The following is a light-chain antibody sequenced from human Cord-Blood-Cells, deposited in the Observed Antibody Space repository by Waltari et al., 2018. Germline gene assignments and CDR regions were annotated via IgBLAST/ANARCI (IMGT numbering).Light chain of an antibody. CDR3: CSYAGSSTGV. J-gene: IGLJ3*02. V-gene: IGLV2-23*01. Sequence: QSALTQPASVSGSPGQSITISCTGTSSAVGSYNLVSWYQQHPGKAPKLMIYEGSKRPSGVSNRFSGSKSGNTASLTISGLQAEDEADYYCCSYAGSSTGVFGGGTKLTVL. CDR2: EGS. CDR1: SSAVGSYNL.